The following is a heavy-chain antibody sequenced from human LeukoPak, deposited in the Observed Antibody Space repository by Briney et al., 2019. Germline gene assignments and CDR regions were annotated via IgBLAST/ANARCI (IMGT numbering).Heavy chain of an antibody. CDR3: AKGVVDYYDSSGYYPSDL. J-gene: IGHJ5*02. D-gene: IGHD3-22*01. CDR2: ISASGGTT. Sequence: GGSLRLSCAGSGFTFHNYAMTWVRQAPGKGLKWVSGISASGGTTYYADSVKGRFTISRDNSNNTLYLQMNSMRAEDTAVYFCAKGVVDYYDSSGYYPSDLWGQGTLVTVSS. V-gene: IGHV3-23*01. CDR1: GFTFHNYA.